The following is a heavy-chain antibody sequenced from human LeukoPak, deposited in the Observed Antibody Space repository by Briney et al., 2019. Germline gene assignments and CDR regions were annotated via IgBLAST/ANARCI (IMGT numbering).Heavy chain of an antibody. CDR1: GGSISSGDYY. V-gene: IGHV4-30-4*01. CDR2: IYHTGST. D-gene: IGHD3-3*01. CDR3: AWNSDFSLDY. Sequence: SETLSLTCTVSGGSISSGDYYWSWIRQPPSKRLEWIGYIYHTGSTYYNSSLESRITISLDTSKNQFSLKLTSLTAADTAVYYCAWNSDFSLDYWGQGTLVTVSS. J-gene: IGHJ4*02.